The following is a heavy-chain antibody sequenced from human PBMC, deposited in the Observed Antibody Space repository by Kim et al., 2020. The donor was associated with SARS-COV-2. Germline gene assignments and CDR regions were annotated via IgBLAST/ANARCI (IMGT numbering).Heavy chain of an antibody. Sequence: ASVKVSCKASGYTFTSYYMHWVRQAPGQGLEWMGIINPSGGSTSYAQKFQGRVTMTRDTSTSTVYMELSSLRSEDTAVYYCAREVGSDTAMVVYYYYYGMDVWGQGTTVTVSS. CDR2: INPSGGST. J-gene: IGHJ6*02. D-gene: IGHD5-18*01. V-gene: IGHV1-46*01. CDR3: AREVGSDTAMVVYYYYYGMDV. CDR1: GYTFTSYY.